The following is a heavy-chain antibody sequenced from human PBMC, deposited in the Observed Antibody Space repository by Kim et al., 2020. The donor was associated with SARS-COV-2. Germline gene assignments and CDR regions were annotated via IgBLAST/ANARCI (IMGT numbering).Heavy chain of an antibody. Sequence: GGSLRLSCAASGFTFGDYAMHWVRQAPGKGLEWVSGISWNSGSIGYADSVKGRFTISRDNAKNSLYLQMNSLRAEDTALYYCAKDILWFGELLPSPIDYWGQGTLVTVSS. CDR2: ISWNSGSI. J-gene: IGHJ4*02. V-gene: IGHV3-9*01. D-gene: IGHD3-10*01. CDR1: GFTFGDYA. CDR3: AKDILWFGELLPSPIDY.